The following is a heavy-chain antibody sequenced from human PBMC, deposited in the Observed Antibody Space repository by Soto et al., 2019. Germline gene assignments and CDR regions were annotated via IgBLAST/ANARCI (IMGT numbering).Heavy chain of an antibody. CDR1: GFTFSSYW. J-gene: IGHJ4*02. Sequence: GGSLRLSCAASGFTFSSYWMSWVRQAPGKGLEWVANIKQDGSEKYYVDSVKGRFTISRDNAKNSLYLQMNSLRAEDTAVYYCARARSSRDYDFWSGLFDYWGQGTLVTVSS. D-gene: IGHD3-3*01. CDR2: IKQDGSEK. CDR3: ARARSSRDYDFWSGLFDY. V-gene: IGHV3-7*04.